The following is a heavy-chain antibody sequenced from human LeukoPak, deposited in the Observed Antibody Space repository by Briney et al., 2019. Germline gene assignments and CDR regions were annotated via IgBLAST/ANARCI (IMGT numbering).Heavy chain of an antibody. V-gene: IGHV4-59*08. J-gene: IGHJ5*02. Sequence: SVTLSLTCTVSGGSISSYYWSWIRQPPGKGLEWIGYIYYSGSTNYNPSLKSRVTISVDTSKNQFSLKLSSVTAADTAVYYCARQVDWFDPWGQGTLVTVSS. D-gene: IGHD2-15*01. CDR1: GGSISSYY. CDR3: ARQVDWFDP. CDR2: IYYSGST.